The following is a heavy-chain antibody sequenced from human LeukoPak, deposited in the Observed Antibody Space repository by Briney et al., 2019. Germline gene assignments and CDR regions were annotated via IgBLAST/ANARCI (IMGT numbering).Heavy chain of an antibody. Sequence: PGRSLRLSCAASGFTFDDYAMHWVRQAPGKGLEWVSGISWNSGSIGYADSVKGRFTISRDNAKNSLYLQMNSLRAEDTAVYYCARPPGRAFDIWGQGTMVTVSS. D-gene: IGHD2-15*01. CDR2: ISWNSGSI. J-gene: IGHJ3*02. V-gene: IGHV3-9*01. CDR1: GFTFDDYA. CDR3: ARPPGRAFDI.